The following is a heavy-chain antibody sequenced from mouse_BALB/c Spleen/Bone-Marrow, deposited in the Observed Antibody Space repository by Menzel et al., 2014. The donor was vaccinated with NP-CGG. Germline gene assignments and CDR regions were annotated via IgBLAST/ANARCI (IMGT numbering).Heavy chain of an antibody. CDR3: ARRSDYDYFDY. CDR2: ISSGGSNT. Sequence: DVMLVESGGDIVKPGGSLKLSCAASGFTFSSYGMSWVRQSPDKRLEWVATISSGGSNTFYPDNVKGRFTISRDNAKNTLYLQMSSLKSEDTAMYYCARRSDYDYFDYWGRGTTLTVSS. CDR1: GFTFSSYG. V-gene: IGHV5-6*02. D-gene: IGHD2-4*01. J-gene: IGHJ2*01.